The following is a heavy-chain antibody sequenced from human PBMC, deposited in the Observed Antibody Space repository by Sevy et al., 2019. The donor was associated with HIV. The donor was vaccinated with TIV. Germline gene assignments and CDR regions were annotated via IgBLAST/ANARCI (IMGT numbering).Heavy chain of an antibody. CDR1: GGSISSYY. V-gene: IGHV4-4*07. D-gene: IGHD2-15*01. J-gene: IGHJ5*02. CDR2: IYTSGST. CDR3: ARECSGGSCYTWWFDP. Sequence: SETLSLTCTVSGGSISSYYRSWIRQPAGKGLEWIGRIYTSGSTNYNPSLKSRVTMSVDTSKNQFSLKLSSVTAADTAVYYCARECSGGSCYTWWFDPWGQGTLVTVSS.